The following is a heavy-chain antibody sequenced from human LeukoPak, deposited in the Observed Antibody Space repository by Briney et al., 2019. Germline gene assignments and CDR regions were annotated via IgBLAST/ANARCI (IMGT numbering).Heavy chain of an antibody. Sequence: GESLRLSCEGSGFTFSSFAMTWVRQAPGKGLEWVSAISGDGGRTYYAESVKGRFTVSRDNSNSRVYLQMDSLRAEDTAVYYCAKDRDGDYYYYYMDVWGNGTTVIVSS. CDR2: ISGDGGRT. J-gene: IGHJ6*03. CDR1: GFTFSSFA. V-gene: IGHV3-23*01. CDR3: AKDRDGDYYYYYMDV. D-gene: IGHD5-24*01.